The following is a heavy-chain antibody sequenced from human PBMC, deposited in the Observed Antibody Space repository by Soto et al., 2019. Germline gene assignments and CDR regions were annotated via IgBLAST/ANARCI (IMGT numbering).Heavy chain of an antibody. Sequence: SETRSRTWAVSGGSISSGGYSGIGIRQPPGKVLDWIGYIYHSGSTNYNPSLKSRVTISVDTSKNQFSLKLSSVTAADTAVYYCARGLGIAARPGGGSRGYYYYGMDVWGQGTTVTVSS. CDR1: GGSISSGGYS. V-gene: IGHV4-30-2*01. CDR2: IYHSGST. CDR3: ARGLGIAARPGGGSRGYYYYGMDV. J-gene: IGHJ6*02. D-gene: IGHD6-6*01.